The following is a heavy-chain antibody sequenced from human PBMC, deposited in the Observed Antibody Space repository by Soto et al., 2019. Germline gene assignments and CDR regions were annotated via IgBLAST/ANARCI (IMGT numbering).Heavy chain of an antibody. CDR3: ARAGIAVAGTVWPHV. V-gene: IGHV1-69*01. CDR2: IIPIFGTA. D-gene: IGHD6-19*01. J-gene: IGHJ4*02. CDR1: GGTFSSYA. Sequence: QVQLVQSGAEVKKPGSSVKVSCKASGGTFSSYAISWVRQAPGQGLEWMGGIIPIFGTANYAQKFQGRVTITADESTSTAYMERSSLRSEDTAVYYCARAGIAVAGTVWPHVWGQGTLVTVSS.